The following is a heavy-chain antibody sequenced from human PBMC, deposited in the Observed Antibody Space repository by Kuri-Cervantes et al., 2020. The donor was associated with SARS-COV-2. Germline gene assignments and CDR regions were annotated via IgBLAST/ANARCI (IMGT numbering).Heavy chain of an antibody. CDR1: GFTFSSYW. D-gene: IGHD4-17*01. J-gene: IGHJ2*01. V-gene: IGHV3-74*01. CDR2: INSDGSST. Sequence: GGSLRLSCAASGFTFSSYWMHWVRQAPGKGLVWVSRINSDGSSTSYADSVKGRFTISRDNAKNTLYLQMNSLRAEDTAVYYCASSLSYGDYGAYYFDLWGRGTLVTVSS. CDR3: ASSLSYGDYGAYYFDL.